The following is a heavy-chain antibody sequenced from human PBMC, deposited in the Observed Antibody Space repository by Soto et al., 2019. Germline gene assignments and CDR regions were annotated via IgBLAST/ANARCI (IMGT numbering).Heavy chain of an antibody. Sequence: GASVKVSCKASGGTFSSYAISWVRQAPGQGLEWMGGIIPIFGTANYAQKFQGRVTITADESTSTAYMELSSLRSEDTAVYYCATLDPVAGRGPAIDYWGQGTLVTVSS. CDR3: ATLDPVAGRGPAIDY. CDR1: GGTFSSYA. D-gene: IGHD6-19*01. CDR2: IIPIFGTA. J-gene: IGHJ4*02. V-gene: IGHV1-69*13.